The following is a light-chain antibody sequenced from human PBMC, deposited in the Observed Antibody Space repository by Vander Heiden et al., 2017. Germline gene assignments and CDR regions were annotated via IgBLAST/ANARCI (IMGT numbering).Light chain of an antibody. J-gene: IGKJ2*01. Sequence: DIVMTQSPDSLAVSLGKRGTITCKSRQSVLHSSNNKNYLAWYQQKPGQPPKLLIYWASTRKYGVPDRFSGSGSGTDFTLAISSLQAEDVAVYYCQQYYTTPHTFGQGTKLEIK. V-gene: IGKV4-1*01. CDR3: QQYYTTPHT. CDR1: QSVLHSSNNKNY. CDR2: WAS.